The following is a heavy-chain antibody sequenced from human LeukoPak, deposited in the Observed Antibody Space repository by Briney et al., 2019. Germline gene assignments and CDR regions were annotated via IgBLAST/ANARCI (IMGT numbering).Heavy chain of an antibody. CDR3: ARERTYYYGSGSYYPISDFDY. CDR2: ISAYNGNT. CDR1: GYTFTSYG. V-gene: IGHV1-18*01. J-gene: IGHJ4*02. D-gene: IGHD3-10*01. Sequence: ASVKDSCKASGYTFTSYGISSVRQAPGQGLEWMGWISAYNGNTNYAQKLQGRVTMTTNTSTSTAYMELRSLRSDDTAVYYCARERTYYYGSGSYYPISDFDYWGQGTLVTVSS.